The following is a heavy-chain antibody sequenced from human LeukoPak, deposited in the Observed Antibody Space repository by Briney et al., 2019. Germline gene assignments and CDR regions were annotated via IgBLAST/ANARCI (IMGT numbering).Heavy chain of an antibody. CDR1: GASISNKF. CDR3: ARDTSGYYGRYEH. V-gene: IGHV4-59*01. D-gene: IGHD3-3*01. CDR2: ISYTGTT. J-gene: IGHJ4*02. Sequence: ETSETLSLTCDVSGASISNKFWSWIRHPPGKGLEWIGYISYTGTTNYNPSLQSRVTISVDTSKNQLSLKVTSMTAADTAVYYCARDTSGYYGRYEHWGQGTLVTVSS.